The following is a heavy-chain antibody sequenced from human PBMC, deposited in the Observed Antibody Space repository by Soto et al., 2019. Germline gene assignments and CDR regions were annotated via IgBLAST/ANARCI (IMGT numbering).Heavy chain of an antibody. Sequence: GVLRLSCASSGFRFSDYGMHWLRQAPGKGLAWVASLWYDGTHEKYADSVKGRFTISRHNLKSTLYLQMTSLRADDTGVYHCARADCSSSTCPSDLVGATTMDYWGQGTSVTVSS. CDR2: LWYDGTHE. V-gene: IGHV3-33*01. CDR3: ARADCSSSTCPSDLVGATTMDY. J-gene: IGHJ4*02. CDR1: GFRFSDYG. D-gene: IGHD2-2*01.